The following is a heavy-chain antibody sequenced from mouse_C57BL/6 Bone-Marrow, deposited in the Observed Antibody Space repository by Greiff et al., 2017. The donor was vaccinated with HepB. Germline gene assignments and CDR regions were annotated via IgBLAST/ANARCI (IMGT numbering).Heavy chain of an antibody. Sequence: VKLVESGPGLVQPSQSLSITCTVSGFSLTSYGVHWVRQSPGKGLEWLGVIWSGGSTDYNAAFISRLSISKDNSKSQVFFKMNSLQADDTAIYYCARTIYYDYDVRFAYWGQGTLVTVSA. V-gene: IGHV2-2*01. CDR1: GFSLTSYG. D-gene: IGHD2-4*01. CDR3: ARTIYYDYDVRFAY. J-gene: IGHJ3*01. CDR2: IWSGGST.